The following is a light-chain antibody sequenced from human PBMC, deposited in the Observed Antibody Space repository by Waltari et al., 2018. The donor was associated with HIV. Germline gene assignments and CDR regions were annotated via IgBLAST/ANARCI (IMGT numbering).Light chain of an antibody. Sequence: SYEVTQPLSVSVALGQTARITCRANNIGSKSVHWYQQQPGQAPVLVIYRDKNRPSGVPERFSGSNSVNTASLTVSGLQAEDEADYYCASHAGSKDVFGGGTRLTVL. CDR1: NIGSKS. J-gene: IGLJ2*01. CDR3: ASHAGSKDV. V-gene: IGLV3-9*01. CDR2: RDK.